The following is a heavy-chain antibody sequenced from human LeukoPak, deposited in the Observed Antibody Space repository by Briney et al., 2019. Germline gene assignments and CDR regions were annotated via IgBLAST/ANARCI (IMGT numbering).Heavy chain of an antibody. D-gene: IGHD6-13*01. J-gene: IGHJ3*01. CDR3: AKARIAAAGTGAFDV. CDR1: GFTVSSYG. Sequence: GGSLRLSCAVSGFTVSSYGMTWVRQAPEKGLEWVSAFSATDGSAQYAESVKGRFTISRDNSKNSLYLQMNSLRDEDTAVYYCAKARIAAAGTGAFDVWGQGTMVTVSS. CDR2: FSATDGSA. V-gene: IGHV3-23*01.